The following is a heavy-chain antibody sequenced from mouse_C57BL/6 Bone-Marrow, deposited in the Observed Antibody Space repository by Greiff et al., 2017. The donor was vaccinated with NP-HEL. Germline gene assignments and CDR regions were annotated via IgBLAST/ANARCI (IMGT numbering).Heavy chain of an antibody. CDR2: ISSGSSTI. CDR3: AIITTVVATDYYAMDY. CDR1: GFTFSDYG. D-gene: IGHD1-1*01. J-gene: IGHJ4*01. V-gene: IGHV5-17*01. Sequence: EVQWVESGGGLVKPGGSLKLSCAASGFTFSDYGMHWVRQAPEKGLEWVAYISSGSSTIYYADTVKGRFTISRDNAKNTLFLQMTSLRSEDTAMYYCAIITTVVATDYYAMDYWGQGTSVTVSS.